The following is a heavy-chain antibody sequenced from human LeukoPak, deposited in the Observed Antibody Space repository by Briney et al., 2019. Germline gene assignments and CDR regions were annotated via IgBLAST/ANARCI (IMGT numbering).Heavy chain of an antibody. D-gene: IGHD3-10*01. Sequence: ASVKVSCKASGYTFTDYYIHWVRQAPGQGIEWMGWINPNNGGPNYAQKFHGRVTMTRETSISTAYMELSRLRSDDTAVYYCARELLKSSLQYYYGSGSSGYWGQGTLVTVSS. CDR3: ARELLKSSLQYYYGSGSSGY. J-gene: IGHJ4*02. V-gene: IGHV1-2*02. CDR1: GYTFTDYY. CDR2: INPNNGGP.